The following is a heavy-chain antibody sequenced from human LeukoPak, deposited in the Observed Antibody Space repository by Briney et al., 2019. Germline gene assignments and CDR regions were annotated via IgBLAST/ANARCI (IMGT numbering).Heavy chain of an antibody. CDR3: AKRAGSSAHFFDY. J-gene: IGHJ4*02. Sequence: GGSLRLSCAASGFSFSRYGMKWVRQAPGKGLEWLSYIRSSDSTTYYADSVKGRYTISRDNAKNSLYLQMDSLRVEDTAVYYCAKRAGSSAHFFDYWGQGTLVTVSS. CDR1: GFSFSRYG. D-gene: IGHD2-2*01. CDR2: IRSSDSTT. V-gene: IGHV3-48*04.